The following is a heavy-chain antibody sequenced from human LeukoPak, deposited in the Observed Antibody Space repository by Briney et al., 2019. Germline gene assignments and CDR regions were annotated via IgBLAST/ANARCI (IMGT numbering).Heavy chain of an antibody. D-gene: IGHD7-27*01. CDR1: GYTFTGYY. V-gene: IGHV1-2*02. Sequence: GASVKVSCKASGYTFTGYYIHWVRQAPGQGLEWMGWINPNSGGTNYAQKFQGRVTMTRDTSIGTAYMELNRLRSDDTAVYYCASRLGTTRVAYWGQGTLVTVSS. J-gene: IGHJ4*02. CDR2: INPNSGGT. CDR3: ASRLGTTRVAY.